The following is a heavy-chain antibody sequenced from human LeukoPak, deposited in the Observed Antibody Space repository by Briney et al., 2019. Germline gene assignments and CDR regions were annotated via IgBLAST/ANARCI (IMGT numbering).Heavy chain of an antibody. CDR2: IWYDGSNK. D-gene: IGHD6-13*01. Sequence: GRSLRLSCAASGFTFSNYGMNWVRQAPGRGLEWVAIIWYDGSNKYYADSVKGRFTISRDNSKNTLYLQMNSLRAEDTAVYYCAKSVYSSSWYGLDYFDYWGQGTLVTVSS. J-gene: IGHJ4*02. V-gene: IGHV3-33*06. CDR1: GFTFSNYG. CDR3: AKSVYSSSWYGLDYFDY.